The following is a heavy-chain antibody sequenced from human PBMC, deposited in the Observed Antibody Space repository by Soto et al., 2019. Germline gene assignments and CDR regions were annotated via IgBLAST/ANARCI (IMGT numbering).Heavy chain of an antibody. J-gene: IGHJ4*02. Sequence: WWSLRLSCSASVFTFSSYAMHWFRQAPGKGLEWVAVISYDGSNKYYADSVKGRFTISRDNSKNTLYLQMNSLRAEDTAVYYCAREELTNYYFDYWGQGTLVTVSS. CDR2: ISYDGSNK. CDR1: VFTFSSYA. V-gene: IGHV3-30-3*01. CDR3: AREELTNYYFDY. D-gene: IGHD1-7*01.